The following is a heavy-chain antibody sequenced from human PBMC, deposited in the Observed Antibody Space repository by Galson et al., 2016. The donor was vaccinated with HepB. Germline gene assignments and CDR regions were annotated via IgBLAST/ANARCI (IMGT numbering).Heavy chain of an antibody. CDR1: GFTFNNFA. D-gene: IGHD3-10*01. J-gene: IGHJ4*02. V-gene: IGHV3-23*01. Sequence: LRLSCAASGFTFNNFAMSWVRQAPGKGLEWVSAISGRGDTTYYADSVKGRFTISRDDFKRTVYLHMNSLRVEDTAIYYCAKRRARHVLKWSGEVQADYWGQGTLVTVSS. CDR3: AKRRARHVLKWSGEVQADY. CDR2: ISGRGDTT.